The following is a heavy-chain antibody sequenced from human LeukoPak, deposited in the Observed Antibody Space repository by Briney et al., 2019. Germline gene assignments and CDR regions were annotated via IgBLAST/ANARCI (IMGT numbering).Heavy chain of an antibody. CDR2: IDEYGSRR. CDR3: ARDIVWGESGSILQP. CDR1: GFSFGAYW. Sequence: GGSLRLSCATSGFSFGAYWMTWVRQAPGKGLEWVANIDEYGSRRNYVDSVKGRFTISRDNAENSLYLQMNSLRAEDTAVYYCARDIVWGESGSILQPWGQGTLVTVSS. J-gene: IGHJ4*02. V-gene: IGHV3-7*01. D-gene: IGHD3-16*01.